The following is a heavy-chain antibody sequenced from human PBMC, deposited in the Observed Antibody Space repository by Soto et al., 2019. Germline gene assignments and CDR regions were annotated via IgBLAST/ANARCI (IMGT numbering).Heavy chain of an antibody. J-gene: IGHJ6*02. CDR1: GFMFDSYG. D-gene: IGHD4-17*01. V-gene: IGHV3-33*01. Sequence: QVQLVESGGGVVQPGRSLRLSCAASGFMFDSYGMHWVRQAPGKELEWVAVVWYDGSNRYYADSVKGRFTISRDNSRNTVYLQMNSERADDTAVYYCGRASDRTTVTRGGMVVWGQVTTVTV. CDR2: VWYDGSNR. CDR3: GRASDRTTVTRGGMVV.